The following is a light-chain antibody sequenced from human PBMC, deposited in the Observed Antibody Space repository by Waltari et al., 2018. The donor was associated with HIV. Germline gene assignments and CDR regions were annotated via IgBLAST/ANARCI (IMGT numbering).Light chain of an antibody. CDR3: CSYAGTYTLV. Sequence: QSTLTQPRSVSGSPGQSVTISCTGTSSDIGGYKLVSWYQQHPTKAPRLIIYDFKKRPSGVPDRFSGSKAGNTTSLTISGLQTEDEADYFCCSYAGTYTLVFGGGTQLTV. CDR1: SSDIGGYKL. CDR2: DFK. V-gene: IGLV2-11*01. J-gene: IGLJ2*01.